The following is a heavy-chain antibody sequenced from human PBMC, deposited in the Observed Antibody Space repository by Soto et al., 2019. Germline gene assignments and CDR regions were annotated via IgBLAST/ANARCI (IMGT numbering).Heavy chain of an antibody. D-gene: IGHD5-12*01. Sequence: QVQLVESGGGVVQPGRSLRLSCAASGFTFSSYGMHWVRQAPGKGLEWVAVISYDGSNKYYADSVKGRFTISRDNSKNTLYLQMNSLRADDTAVYYCAKDLGTDISGHPPPDYYYGMDVLGQGTTVTVSS. J-gene: IGHJ6*02. CDR3: AKDLGTDISGHPPPDYYYGMDV. CDR1: GFTFSSYG. V-gene: IGHV3-30*18. CDR2: ISYDGSNK.